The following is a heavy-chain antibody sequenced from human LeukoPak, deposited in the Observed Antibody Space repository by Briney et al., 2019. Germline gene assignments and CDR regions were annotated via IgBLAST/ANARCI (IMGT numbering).Heavy chain of an antibody. V-gene: IGHV3-64*01. J-gene: IGHJ3*02. D-gene: IGHD2-2*02. CDR3: ARARDIVVVPAAIPGDAFDI. CDR1: GFTFSSYA. CDR2: ISGNGGST. Sequence: GGSLRLSCAASGFTFSSYAMHWVRQAPGKGLQYVSAISGNGGSTYYANSVKGRFTISRDNSKNTLYIKMGSLRGEDMAVYYCARARDIVVVPAAIPGDAFDIWGQGTMVTVSS.